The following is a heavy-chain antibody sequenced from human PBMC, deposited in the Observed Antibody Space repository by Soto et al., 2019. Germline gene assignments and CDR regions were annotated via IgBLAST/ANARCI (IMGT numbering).Heavy chain of an antibody. Sequence: SVKVSCKASGGTFSSYTISWVRQAPGQGLEWMGRIIPILGIANYAQKFQGRVTITADKSTSTAYMELSSLRSEDTAVYYCAREGGYSGYDFPFDYWGQGTLVTLSS. CDR1: GGTFSSYT. J-gene: IGHJ4*02. CDR3: AREGGYSGYDFPFDY. V-gene: IGHV1-69*04. D-gene: IGHD5-12*01. CDR2: IIPILGIA.